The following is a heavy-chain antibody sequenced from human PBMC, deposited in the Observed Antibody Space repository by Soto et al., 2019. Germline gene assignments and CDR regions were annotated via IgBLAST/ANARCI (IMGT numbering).Heavy chain of an antibody. CDR1: GSTFSSYA. Sequence: GSLRLSCAASGSTFSSYAMSWVRQAPGKGLEWVSAISGSGGSTYYADSVKGRFTIPRDNSKNTLYLQMNSLRAEDTAVYYCAKIAPNCSGGSCYSDSWFDPWGQGTLVTVSS. CDR3: AKIAPNCSGGSCYSDSWFDP. D-gene: IGHD2-15*01. V-gene: IGHV3-23*01. J-gene: IGHJ5*02. CDR2: ISGSGGST.